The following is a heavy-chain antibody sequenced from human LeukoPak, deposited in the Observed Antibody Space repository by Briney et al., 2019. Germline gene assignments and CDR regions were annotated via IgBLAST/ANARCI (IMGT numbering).Heavy chain of an antibody. J-gene: IGHJ4*02. D-gene: IGHD5-18*01. V-gene: IGHV4-59*01. CDR1: GGSISSYY. Sequence: SETLSLTCTVSGGSISSYYWSWVRQPPGKGLEWSGYIYYSGSTNYNPSLKSRVTISVDTSKNQFSLKLSSVTAADTAVYYCARDRGGYTYSHDYWGQGTLVTVSS. CDR3: ARDRGGYTYSHDY. CDR2: IYYSGST.